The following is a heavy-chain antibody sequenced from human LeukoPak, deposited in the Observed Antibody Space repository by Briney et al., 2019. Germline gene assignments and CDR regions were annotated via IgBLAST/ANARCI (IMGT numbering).Heavy chain of an antibody. D-gene: IGHD3-22*01. CDR2: ISSSSSYI. V-gene: IGHV3-21*01. CDR3: ARDPSDYYDSSGYSFFDY. J-gene: IGHJ4*02. Sequence: GGSLRLSCAASGFTFSSYSMNWVRQAPGKGLEWVSSISSSSSYIYYADSVKGRFTISRDNAKNSLYLQMNSLRAEDTAVYYCARDPSDYYDSSGYSFFDYWGQGTLVTVSS. CDR1: GFTFSSYS.